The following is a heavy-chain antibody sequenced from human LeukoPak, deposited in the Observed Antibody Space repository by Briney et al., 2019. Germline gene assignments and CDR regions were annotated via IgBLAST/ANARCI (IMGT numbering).Heavy chain of an antibody. CDR1: GGSIRSYY. Sequence: SETLSLTCTVSGGSIRSYYWSWIRQPAGKGLEWIGRIYTSGSTNYNPSLKSRVTMSVDTSKNQFSLKLSSVTAADTAVYYCARDLGGSWIYDAFDIWGQGTMVTVSS. D-gene: IGHD5-12*01. CDR2: IYTSGST. V-gene: IGHV4-4*07. J-gene: IGHJ3*02. CDR3: ARDLGGSWIYDAFDI.